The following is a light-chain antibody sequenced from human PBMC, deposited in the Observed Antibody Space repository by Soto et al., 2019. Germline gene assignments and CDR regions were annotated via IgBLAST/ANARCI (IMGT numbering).Light chain of an antibody. CDR2: DAS. V-gene: IGKV3-15*01. J-gene: IGKJ2*01. CDR3: LQDYNYPFT. Sequence: EIVLTQSPVTLSVSPGERATLSCRASQSIGKNLAWYQQKPGRAPRLLIYDASTRATGIPAKFSGSGSGTEFTLTISSLQPEDSAAYYCLQDYNYPFTFGQGTKVDI. CDR1: QSIGKN.